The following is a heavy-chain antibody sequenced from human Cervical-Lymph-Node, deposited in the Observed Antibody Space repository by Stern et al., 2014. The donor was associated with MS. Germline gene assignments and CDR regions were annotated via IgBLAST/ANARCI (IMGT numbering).Heavy chain of an antibody. CDR2: ISRISSST. CDR3: AKVQGRSYHDYFDY. V-gene: IGHV3-9*01. J-gene: IGHJ4*02. D-gene: IGHD1-26*01. Sequence: EVQLEESGGGLVQPGRSLRLSCAASGFNFDDYAMHWVRQAPGKGLEWVSGISRISSSTNYAASVRGRFTISRDNAKNSLFLDMNSLRPEDTAFYYCAKVQGRSYHDYFDYWGRGTLVTVSS. CDR1: GFNFDDYA.